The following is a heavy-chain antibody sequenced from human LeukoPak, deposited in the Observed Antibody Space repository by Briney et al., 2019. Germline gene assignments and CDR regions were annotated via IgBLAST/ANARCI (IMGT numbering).Heavy chain of an antibody. CDR1: GFTFSSYG. J-gene: IGHJ3*02. CDR2: ILSDGSKE. Sequence: GGSLRLSCAASGFTFSSYGMHWVRQAPGKGLEWVAVILSDGSKEFYTDSVKGRFTISRDNSKNTLYLQMNSLRAEDTAVYYCATFEGAFVVPIWGQGTMVTVSS. V-gene: IGHV3-33*01. CDR3: ATFEGAFVVPI. D-gene: IGHD2-15*01.